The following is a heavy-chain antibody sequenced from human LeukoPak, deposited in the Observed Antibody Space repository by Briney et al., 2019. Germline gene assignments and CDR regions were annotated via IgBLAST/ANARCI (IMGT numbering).Heavy chain of an antibody. Sequence: GASVKVSCKASGGTFSSYAISWVRQAPGQGLEWMGGIIPIFGTANYAQKFQGRVTITADKSTSTAYMELSSLRSEDTAVYYCNVAARREYYYYYMDVWGKGTTVTVSS. CDR1: GGTFSSYA. J-gene: IGHJ6*03. CDR3: NVAARREYYYYYMDV. D-gene: IGHD6-6*01. V-gene: IGHV1-69*06. CDR2: IIPIFGTA.